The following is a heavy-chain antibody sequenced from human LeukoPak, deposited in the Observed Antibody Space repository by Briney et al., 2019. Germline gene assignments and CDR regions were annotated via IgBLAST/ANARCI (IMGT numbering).Heavy chain of an antibody. V-gene: IGHV3-11*04. Sequence: TGGSLRLSCAASGFTFSDYYMSWIRQAPGKGLEWVSYLSSNSSVIYHADSVKGRFTISRDNAKNSLYLQMNSLRTEDTAVYYCVRDGSSWGNFDYWGQGTLVSVSS. CDR2: LSSNSSVI. J-gene: IGHJ4*02. CDR1: GFTFSDYY. D-gene: IGHD7-27*01. CDR3: VRDGSSWGNFDY.